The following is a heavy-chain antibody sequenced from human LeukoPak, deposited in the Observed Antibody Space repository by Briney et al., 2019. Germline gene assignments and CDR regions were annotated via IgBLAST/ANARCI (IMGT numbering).Heavy chain of an antibody. J-gene: IGHJ3*02. CDR1: GGTFSSYA. D-gene: IGHD3-22*01. CDR3: ALSGSSGYFDAFDI. CDR2: IIPIFGTA. Sequence: SVKVSCKVSGGTFSSYAINWVRQAPGQGLEWMGGIIPIFGTANYAQKFQGRVTITADESTSTAYMELSSLRSEDTAVYYCALSGSSGYFDAFDIWGQGTMVTVSS. V-gene: IGHV1-69*01.